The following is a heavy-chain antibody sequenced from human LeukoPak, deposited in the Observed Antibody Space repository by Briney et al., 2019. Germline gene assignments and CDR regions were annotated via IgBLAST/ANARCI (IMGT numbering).Heavy chain of an antibody. V-gene: IGHV5-51*01. CDR1: GCGFTSYW. J-gene: IGHJ3*02. CDR2: IYPGDSDT. Sequence: GEALQISCKGSGCGFTSYWIGWVRQMPGKGLEGMGIIYPGDSDTRYSPSFQGQVTISADKSNSTSYLQWSRLKASDPAMYYCARRSYLELRAFDIWGQGTMVTVSS. CDR3: ARRSYLELRAFDI. D-gene: IGHD1-7*01.